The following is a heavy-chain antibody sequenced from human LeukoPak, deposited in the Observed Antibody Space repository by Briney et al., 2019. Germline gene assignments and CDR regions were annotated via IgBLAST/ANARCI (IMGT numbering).Heavy chain of an antibody. CDR3: ARDAAWFGELLDAFDI. J-gene: IGHJ3*02. CDR2: IIPIFGTA. Sequence: SVKVSCKASGGTFSSYAISWVRQAPGQGLEWMGGIIPIFGTANYAQKFQGRVTITADKSTSTAYMELSSLRSEDTAVYYCARDAAWFGELLDAFDIWGQGTMVTVSS. D-gene: IGHD3-10*01. V-gene: IGHV1-69*06. CDR1: GGTFSSYA.